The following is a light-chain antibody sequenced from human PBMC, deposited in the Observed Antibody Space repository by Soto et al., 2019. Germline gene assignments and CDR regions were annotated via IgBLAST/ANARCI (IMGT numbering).Light chain of an antibody. J-gene: IGKJ1*01. V-gene: IGKV3-20*01. CDR3: QYYDSFRT. CDR2: GAS. CDR1: QRISGY. Sequence: EIVLTQSPATLSLSPGERATLSCRASQRISGYLAWYPQKPGQAPRLLIYGASGRATGVPDRFSGSGSGTDFTLTISRLEPEDFAVYFCQYYDSFRTFGQGTKV.